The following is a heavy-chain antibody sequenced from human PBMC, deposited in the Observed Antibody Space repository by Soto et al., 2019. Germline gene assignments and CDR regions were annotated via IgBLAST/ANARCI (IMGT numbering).Heavy chain of an antibody. CDR1: EFTFDKYY. CDR3: ARGNWNYYYGFDV. V-gene: IGHV3-7*01. CDR2: IKQDGSEH. D-gene: IGHD1-20*01. Sequence: LRLSCAASEFTFDKYYMTWVRQAPGKGPEGVANIKQDGSEHYYVDSVKGRFTISRANANNSLYLQMNSLRAEDTAVYFCARGNWNYYYGFDVWGQGTTVTVSS. J-gene: IGHJ6*02.